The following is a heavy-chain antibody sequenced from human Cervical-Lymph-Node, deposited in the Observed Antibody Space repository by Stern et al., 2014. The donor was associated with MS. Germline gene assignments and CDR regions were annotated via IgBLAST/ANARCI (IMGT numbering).Heavy chain of an antibody. CDR2: IYYGGST. CDR1: GDSMSSRSYY. CDR3: AREMYSSSYYGLDV. Sequence: QLQLQESGPGLVRPSATLSLTCTVSGDSMSSRSYYWTWIRQHPEKGLEWIGYIYYGGSTSYNPSLRGRVTISVDTSQNQFFLRLTSVTAADTAVYYCAREMYSSSYYGLDVWGQGATVTVSS. J-gene: IGHJ6*02. V-gene: IGHV4-31*03. D-gene: IGHD6-6*01.